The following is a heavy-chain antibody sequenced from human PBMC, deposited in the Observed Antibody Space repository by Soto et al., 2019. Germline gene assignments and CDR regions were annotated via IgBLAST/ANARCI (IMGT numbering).Heavy chain of an antibody. V-gene: IGHV3-30*18. CDR3: AKEDSVGATAYYYGMDV. Sequence: QVQLVESGGGVVQPGRSLRLSCAASGFTFSSYGMHWVRQAPGKGLEWVAVISYDGSNKYYADSVKGRFTISRDNSKNTLYLQMNSLRAEDTAVYYCAKEDSVGATAYYYGMDVWGQGTTVTVSS. J-gene: IGHJ6*02. CDR1: GFTFSSYG. CDR2: ISYDGSNK. D-gene: IGHD1-26*01.